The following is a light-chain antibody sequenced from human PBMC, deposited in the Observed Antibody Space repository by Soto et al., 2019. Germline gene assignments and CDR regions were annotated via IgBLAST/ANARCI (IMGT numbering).Light chain of an antibody. Sequence: VMTQTPPSLSVTPGQTASISCKSSQSLQHSGGRTYFYWYLQKAGQPPRLLITEVSGRFSGVPDRFSGRGSGTDFTLTISRVEAEDVGTYYCMQAAQLPLTFGGGTQVEI. CDR2: EVS. CDR3: MQAAQLPLT. V-gene: IGKV2-29*03. J-gene: IGKJ4*01. CDR1: QSLQHSGGRTY.